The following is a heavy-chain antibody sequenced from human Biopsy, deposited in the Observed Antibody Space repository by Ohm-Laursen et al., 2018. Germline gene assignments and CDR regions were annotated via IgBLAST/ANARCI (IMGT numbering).Heavy chain of an antibody. CDR3: ARVGAGAPSIDYFDY. CDR1: GGPIGSFI. D-gene: IGHD1-26*01. CDR2: IYYSGST. J-gene: IGHJ4*02. V-gene: IGHV4-59*01. Sequence: SETLSLTCTVSGGPIGSFIWSWIRQPPGKGLEWIRYIYYSGSTNYNPSLRSRVTISVERSKNQFSLELSSVTAADSSVYYCARVGAGAPSIDYFDYWGQGALVTVSS.